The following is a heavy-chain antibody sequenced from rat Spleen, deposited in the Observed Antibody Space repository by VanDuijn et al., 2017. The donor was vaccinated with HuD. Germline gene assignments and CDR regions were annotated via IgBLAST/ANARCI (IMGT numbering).Heavy chain of an antibody. CDR3: AREGGYYDGYYHVGYYFDY. D-gene: IGHD1-12*03. V-gene: IGHV2-47*01. Sequence: QVQLKESGPGLVQPSQTLSLTCTVSGLSLTSNSVSWIRQPPGKGLEWMGVIWSNGGTDYNSAIKSRLSISRDTSKSQVFLKMNRLQTEDIATYYCAREGGYYDGYYHVGYYFDYWGQGVMVTVSS. CDR2: IWSNGGT. J-gene: IGHJ2*01. CDR1: GLSLTSNS.